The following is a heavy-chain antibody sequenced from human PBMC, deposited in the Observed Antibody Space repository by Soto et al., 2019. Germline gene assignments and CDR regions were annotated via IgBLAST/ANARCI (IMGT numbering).Heavy chain of an antibody. D-gene: IGHD6-19*01. V-gene: IGHV1-18*01. CDR2: ISAYNGNT. CDR3: ARDSRIAVAGPMYYYYYGMDV. J-gene: IGHJ6*02. Sequence: ASVKVSFKASGYTFPSYGISWVRQAPGQGLEWMGWISAYNGNTNYAQKLQGRVTMTTDTSTSTAYMELRSLRSDDTAVYYCARDSRIAVAGPMYYYYYGMDVWGQGTTVTVSS. CDR1: GYTFPSYG.